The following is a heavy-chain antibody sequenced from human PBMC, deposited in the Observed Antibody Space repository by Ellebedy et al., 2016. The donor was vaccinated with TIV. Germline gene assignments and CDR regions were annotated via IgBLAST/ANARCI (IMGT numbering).Heavy chain of an antibody. CDR2: IKQGGSEE. CDR3: ARVKGSYHYDY. J-gene: IGHJ4*02. Sequence: GESLKISCAASGFTFSTYSMSWVRQAPGKGLECVASIKQGGSEEYHVDSVKGRFTISRDNAKNSLYLQMNSLGAEDTAVYYCARVKGSYHYDYWGQGTLVTVSS. CDR1: GFTFSTYS. D-gene: IGHD1-26*01. V-gene: IGHV3-7*01.